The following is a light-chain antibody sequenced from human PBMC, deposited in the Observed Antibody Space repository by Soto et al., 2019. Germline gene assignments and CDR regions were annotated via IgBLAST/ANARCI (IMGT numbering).Light chain of an antibody. J-gene: IGKJ1*01. CDR3: QQYGSSPRT. CDR1: WCLMKANTYTY. Sequence: DIVMTPAPLSLTVTRGDPPSISRMSIWCLMKANTYTYFHWFLQKPGQSPHLLIYLGYNRAPGVPSRFSGSGSGTDFTLTISRLEPEDFAVYYCQQYGSSPRTFGQGTKVDIK. CDR2: LGY. V-gene: IGKV2-28*01.